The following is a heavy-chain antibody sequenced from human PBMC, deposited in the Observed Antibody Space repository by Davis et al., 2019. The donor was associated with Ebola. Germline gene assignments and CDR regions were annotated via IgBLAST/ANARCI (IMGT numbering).Heavy chain of an antibody. J-gene: IGHJ3*02. CDR3: AKDTTNIWFDI. V-gene: IGHV3-23*01. D-gene: IGHD1-26*01. Sequence: GESLKISCAASGFIFSSYVMSWVRQAPGKGLEWVSPLGTSADTYYADSVKGRFTISRDNSKNTLYLQMNGLRVEDTAIYYCAKDTTNIWFDIWGQGTMVTVSS. CDR1: GFIFSSYV. CDR2: LGTSADT.